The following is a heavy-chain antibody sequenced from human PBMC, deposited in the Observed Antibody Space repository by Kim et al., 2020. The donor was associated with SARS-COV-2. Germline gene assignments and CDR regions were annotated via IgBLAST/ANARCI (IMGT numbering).Heavy chain of an antibody. CDR1: GFTFSSYG. Sequence: GGSLRLSCAASGFTFSSYGMHWVRQAPGKALEWVALISYDGSNKNYADSVKGRFTISRDKSKNTLYLQMNSLRADDTAVYYCAKDAYGGNSEFDYWGQGTRVTVSS. D-gene: IGHD4-17*01. CDR2: ISYDGSNK. V-gene: IGHV3-30*18. J-gene: IGHJ4*02. CDR3: AKDAYGGNSEFDY.